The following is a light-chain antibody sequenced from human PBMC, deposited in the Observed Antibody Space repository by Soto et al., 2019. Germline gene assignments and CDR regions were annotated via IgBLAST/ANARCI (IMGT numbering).Light chain of an antibody. Sequence: QSALTQPRSVSGSPGQSVTISCTGTSSDVGGYIYVSWYQQYPAKAPQVMIYDVSRRPSGVPDRFSGSKSGNTSSLTISGFQAEDEAVYYCCSYAGNKTVVFGGGTKVTVL. CDR2: DVS. CDR1: SSDVGGYIY. CDR3: CSYAGNKTVV. V-gene: IGLV2-11*01. J-gene: IGLJ3*02.